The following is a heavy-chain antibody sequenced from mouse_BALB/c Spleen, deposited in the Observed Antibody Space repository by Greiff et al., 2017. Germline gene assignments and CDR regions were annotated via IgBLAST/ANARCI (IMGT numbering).Heavy chain of an antibody. V-gene: IGHV5-12-1*01. J-gene: IGHJ4*01. D-gene: IGHD2-14*01. CDR2: ISSGGGST. Sequence: EVKLVESGGGLVKPGGSLKLSCAASGFAFSSYDMSWVRQTPEKRLEWVAYISSGGGSTYYPDTVKGRFTISRDNAKNTLYLQMSSLKSEDTAMYYCARHYRYGDYYAMDYWGQGTSVTVSS. CDR1: GFAFSSYD. CDR3: ARHYRYGDYYAMDY.